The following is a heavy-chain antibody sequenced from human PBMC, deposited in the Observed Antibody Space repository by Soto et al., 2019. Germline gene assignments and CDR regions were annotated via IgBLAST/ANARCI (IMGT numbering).Heavy chain of an antibody. Sequence: ASVKVSCKASAYTFTSYGISWWRQAPGQGLEGRGWISAYDGNTNYAQKLQGRVTMTRDTSPSTVYMERSSLRSEGTAVYYCARPGTISHYYYGMDVWGQGTTVTVSS. J-gene: IGHJ6*02. CDR3: ARPGTISHYYYGMDV. CDR2: ISAYDGNT. CDR1: AYTFTSYG. D-gene: IGHD2-21*01. V-gene: IGHV1-18*01.